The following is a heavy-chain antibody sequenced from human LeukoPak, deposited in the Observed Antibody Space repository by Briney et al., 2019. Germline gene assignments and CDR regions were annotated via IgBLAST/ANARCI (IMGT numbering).Heavy chain of an antibody. V-gene: IGHV4-61*02. Sequence: SETLPLTCTVSGGSISSGSYYWSWIRQPAGKGLEWIGRIYTSGSTNYNPSLKSRFTISVDTSKNQFSLKLSSVTAADTAVYYCARGSYIWFDPWGQGTLVTVSS. D-gene: IGHD1-26*01. J-gene: IGHJ5*02. CDR2: IYTSGST. CDR3: ARGSYIWFDP. CDR1: GGSISSGSYY.